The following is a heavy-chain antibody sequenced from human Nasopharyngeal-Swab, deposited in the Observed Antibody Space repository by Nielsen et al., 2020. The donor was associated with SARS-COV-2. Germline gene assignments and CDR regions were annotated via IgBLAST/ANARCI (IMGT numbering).Heavy chain of an antibody. Sequence: WIRQPPGKGLEWVSAISGSGGSTYYADSVKGRFTISRDNSKNTLYLQMNSLRAEDTAVYYCAKDPPVYSSSRYYYWGQGTLVTVSS. CDR3: AKDPPVYSSSRYYY. D-gene: IGHD6-13*01. V-gene: IGHV3-23*01. CDR2: ISGSGGST. J-gene: IGHJ4*02.